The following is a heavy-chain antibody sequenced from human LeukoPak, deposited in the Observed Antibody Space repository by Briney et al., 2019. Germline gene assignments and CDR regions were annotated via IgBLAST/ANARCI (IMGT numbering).Heavy chain of an antibody. D-gene: IGHD5-18*01. V-gene: IGHV1-8*01. CDR1: GYTFTSYD. CDR2: MNPNSGNT. Sequence: ASVKVSCKASGYTFTSYDINWVRQATGQGLEWMGWMNPNSGNTGYAQKFQGRVTMTRNTSIRTAYMELSSLRSEDTAVYYCARGGRYSYGYDYWGQGTLVTVSS. CDR3: ARGGRYSYGYDY. J-gene: IGHJ4*02.